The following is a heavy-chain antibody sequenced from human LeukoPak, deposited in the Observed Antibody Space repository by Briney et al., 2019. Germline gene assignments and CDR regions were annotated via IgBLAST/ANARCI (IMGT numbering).Heavy chain of an antibody. CDR3: ARVTLWFGEPRYYFDY. CDR2: IYYSGST. J-gene: IGHJ4*02. Sequence: PSETLSLTCIVSGGSISSSSYYWVGIRQPPGKGLEWIGSIYYSGSTYYNPSLKSRVSISVDTSKNQFSLQLSSVTAADTAVYYCARVTLWFGEPRYYFDYWGQGTLVTVSS. V-gene: IGHV4-39*07. D-gene: IGHD3-10*01. CDR1: GGSISSSSYY.